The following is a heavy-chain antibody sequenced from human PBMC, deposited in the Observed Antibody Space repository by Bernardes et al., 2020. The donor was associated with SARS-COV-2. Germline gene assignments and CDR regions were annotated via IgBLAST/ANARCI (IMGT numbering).Heavy chain of an antibody. V-gene: IGHV3-48*02. D-gene: IGHD3-22*01. CDR1: GFTFSSYS. Sequence: GGSLRLSCAASGFTFSSYSMNWVRQAPGKGLEWVSYISSSSSTIYYADSVKGRFTISRDNAKNSLYLQMNSLRDEDTAVYYCARDRRDYYDSSGYYLGYYYYYGMDVWGQGTTVTVSS. CDR3: ARDRRDYYDSSGYYLGYYYYYGMDV. CDR2: ISSSSSTI. J-gene: IGHJ6*02.